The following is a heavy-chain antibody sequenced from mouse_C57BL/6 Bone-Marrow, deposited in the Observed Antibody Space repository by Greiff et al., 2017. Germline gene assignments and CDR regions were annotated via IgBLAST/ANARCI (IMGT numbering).Heavy chain of an antibody. Sequence: QVQLQQSGAELARPGASVKLSCKASGYTFTSYWMQWVKQRPGQGLEWIGEIDPSDSYTNYNQKFKGKATLTVDTSSSTAYMQLSSLTSEDSAVYYCAREGLLRSLAMDYWGQGTSVTVSS. CDR1: GYTFTSYW. V-gene: IGHV1-50*01. J-gene: IGHJ4*01. CDR2: IDPSDSYT. CDR3: AREGLLRSLAMDY. D-gene: IGHD1-1*01.